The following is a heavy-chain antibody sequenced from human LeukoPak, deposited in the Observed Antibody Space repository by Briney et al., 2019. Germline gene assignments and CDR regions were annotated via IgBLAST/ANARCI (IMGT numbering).Heavy chain of an antibody. CDR1: GFTFSSYS. CDR3: AREQQLGWFDP. V-gene: IGHV3-21*01. D-gene: IGHD6-13*01. CDR2: IISSSSYI. J-gene: IGHJ5*02. Sequence: GGSLRLSCAASGFTFSSYSINWVRQAPGRWLEWVSSIISSSSYIYYADSVKCRFTISRHNAKNSLYLQMNSLRAEDTAVYYCAREQQLGWFDPWGQGTLVSVSS.